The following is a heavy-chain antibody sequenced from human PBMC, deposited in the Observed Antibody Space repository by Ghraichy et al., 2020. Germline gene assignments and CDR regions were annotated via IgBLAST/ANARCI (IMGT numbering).Heavy chain of an antibody. CDR1: GGSISSGGYY. CDR3: ARHTTMVRGVIGYYYYGMDL. J-gene: IGHJ6*02. D-gene: IGHD3-10*01. Sequence: SETLSLTCTVSGGSISSGGYYWSWIRQHPGKGLEWIGYIYYSGSTYYNPSLKSRVTISVDTSKNQFSLKLSSVTVADTAVYYCARHTTMVRGVIGYYYYGMDLWGQGHTVTVSS. V-gene: IGHV4-31*03. CDR2: IYYSGST.